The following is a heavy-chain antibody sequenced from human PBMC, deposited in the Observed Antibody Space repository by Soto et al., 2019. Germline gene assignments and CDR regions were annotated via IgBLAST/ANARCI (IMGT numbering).Heavy chain of an antibody. D-gene: IGHD1-1*01. Sequence: QVQLVQSGAEVKKPGSSVKVSCKASGGTFCSYGISWVRQAPGQGLEWMGGIIPIFGTANYAQKFQGRVTITADESTSTAYMELSSLRSEDTAVYYCASPTKPLYYYYGMDVWGQGTTVTVSS. CDR1: GGTFCSYG. V-gene: IGHV1-69*12. CDR3: ASPTKPLYYYYGMDV. CDR2: IIPIFGTA. J-gene: IGHJ6*02.